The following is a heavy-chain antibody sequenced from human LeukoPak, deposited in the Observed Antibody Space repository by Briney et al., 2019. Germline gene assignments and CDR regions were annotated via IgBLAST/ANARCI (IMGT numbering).Heavy chain of an antibody. CDR1: GFTFSSYS. Sequence: GGSLRLSRVASGFTFSSYSMNWVRQAPGKGLEWVSSISSSSSYIYYSDSVKGRFTISRDNAKKSLYLQMNSLRAEDTAIYYCARDSDVHCSGGSCTIFDYWGQGTLVTVSS. CDR2: ISSSSSYI. V-gene: IGHV3-21*01. CDR3: ARDSDVHCSGGSCTIFDY. J-gene: IGHJ4*02. D-gene: IGHD2-15*01.